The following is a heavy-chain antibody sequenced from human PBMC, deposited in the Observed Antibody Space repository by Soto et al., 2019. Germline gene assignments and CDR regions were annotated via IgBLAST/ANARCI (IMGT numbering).Heavy chain of an antibody. CDR1: GDSVTRVGYH. CDR2: FQYRGTT. D-gene: IGHD1-26*01. V-gene: IGHV4-31*03. CDR3: ARAVRMEWELLYFDS. Sequence: SETLSLTCTASGDSVTRVGYHWSWIRHHPEKGLEWIGYFQYRGTTSYNPSLRGRVTISVPTSDNQFSLNLTSVTAADTALSYCARAVRMEWELLYFDSWGQGVLVT. J-gene: IGHJ4*02.